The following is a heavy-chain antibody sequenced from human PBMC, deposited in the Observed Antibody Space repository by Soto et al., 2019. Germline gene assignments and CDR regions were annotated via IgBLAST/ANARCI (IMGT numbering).Heavy chain of an antibody. CDR2: IWYDGSNK. Sequence: QVQLVESGGGVVQPGRSLRLSCAASGFTFSSYGMHWVRQAPGKGLEWVAVIWYDGSNKYYADSVKGRFTISRDNSKNTLYLQMNSLRAEDTAVYYCARREAVGGTQYYYYGMDVWGQGTTVTVSS. D-gene: IGHD6-19*01. CDR1: GFTFSSYG. J-gene: IGHJ6*02. V-gene: IGHV3-33*01. CDR3: ARREAVGGTQYYYYGMDV.